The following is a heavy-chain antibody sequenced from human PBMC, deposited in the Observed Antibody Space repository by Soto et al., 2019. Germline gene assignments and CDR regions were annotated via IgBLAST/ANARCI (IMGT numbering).Heavy chain of an antibody. CDR3: ARGVKLLWFGDLDY. D-gene: IGHD3-10*01. Sequence: GGSLRLSCAASGFTFSSYAMHWVRQAPGKGLEWVAVISYDGSNKYYADSVKGRFTISRDNSKNPPYLQMNSLRAEDTAVYYCARGVKLLWFGDLDYWGQGTLVTVSS. V-gene: IGHV3-30-3*01. CDR1: GFTFSSYA. J-gene: IGHJ4*02. CDR2: ISYDGSNK.